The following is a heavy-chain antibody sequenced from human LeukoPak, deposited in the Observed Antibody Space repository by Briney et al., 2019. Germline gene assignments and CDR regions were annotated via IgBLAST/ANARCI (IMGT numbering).Heavy chain of an antibody. CDR1: GGPFSGYY. Sequence: PSETLSLTCAVYGGPFSGYYWSWIRQPPGKGLEWIGEINHSGSTNYNPSLKSRVTISVDTSKNQFSLKLSSVTAADTAVYYCARLVPAPFDPWGQGTLVTVSS. CDR2: INHSGST. J-gene: IGHJ5*02. V-gene: IGHV4-34*01. CDR3: ARLVPAPFDP. D-gene: IGHD3-10*01.